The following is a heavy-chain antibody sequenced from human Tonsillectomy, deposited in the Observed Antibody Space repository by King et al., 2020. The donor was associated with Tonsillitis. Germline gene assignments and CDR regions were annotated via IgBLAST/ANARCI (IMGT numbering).Heavy chain of an antibody. V-gene: IGHV1-46*02. D-gene: IGHD7-27*01. CDR1: GYNLNSHY. Sequence: QLVQSGAEVKKPGASVKVSCKASGYNLNSHYMHWVRQAPGQGLEGMGIINPSGGRTNYAQKFQGRVTMTRDTSTSTVYMELSSLRSDDTAMYYCARGWLIGDYDYWGQGTLVTVSS. CDR2: INPSGGRT. CDR3: ARGWLIGDYDY. J-gene: IGHJ4*02.